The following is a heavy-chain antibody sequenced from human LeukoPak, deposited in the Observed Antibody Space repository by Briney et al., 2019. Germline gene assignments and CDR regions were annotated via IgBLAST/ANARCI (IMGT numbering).Heavy chain of an antibody. D-gene: IGHD3-22*01. CDR3: TFSPTGYYYDTSE. CDR2: IQSKTDGGTT. Sequence: GGSLRLSCAASGFTFSSYGMHWVRQAPGKGLEWVGLIQSKTDGGTTVYAGSVKGRFTFSRDDSKNTVYLQMNSLKAEDTAVYYCTFSPTGYYYDTSEWGQGTLVTVSS. CDR1: GFTFSSYG. J-gene: IGHJ4*02. V-gene: IGHV3-15*01.